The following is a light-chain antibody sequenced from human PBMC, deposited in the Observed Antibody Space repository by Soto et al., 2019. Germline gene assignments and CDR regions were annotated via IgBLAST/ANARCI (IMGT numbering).Light chain of an antibody. CDR3: GTWDSSLSAVV. CDR1: SSNIGNKY. J-gene: IGLJ2*01. Sequence: QSVLTQPPSVSAAPGQKVTISCSGSSSNIGNKYVSWYQQLPGTAPKLVIYDNNKRPSGIPDRFSGSKSGTPATLGITGPQTGDEADYYCGTWDSSLSAVVFGGGTKLTVL. CDR2: DNN. V-gene: IGLV1-51*01.